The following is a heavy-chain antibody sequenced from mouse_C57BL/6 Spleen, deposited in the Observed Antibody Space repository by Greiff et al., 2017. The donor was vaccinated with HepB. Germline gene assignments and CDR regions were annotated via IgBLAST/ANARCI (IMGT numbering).Heavy chain of an antibody. Sequence: VQLQQSGAELVRPGPSVKMSCKASGYTFTNYWIGWAKQRPGHGLEWIGDIYPGGGYTNYNEKFKGKATLTADKSSSTAYMQFSSLTSEDSAIYYCARRPGSSYDYFDYWGQGTTLTVSS. J-gene: IGHJ2*01. CDR2: IYPGGGYT. CDR1: GYTFTNYW. V-gene: IGHV1-63*01. CDR3: ARRPGSSYDYFDY. D-gene: IGHD1-1*01.